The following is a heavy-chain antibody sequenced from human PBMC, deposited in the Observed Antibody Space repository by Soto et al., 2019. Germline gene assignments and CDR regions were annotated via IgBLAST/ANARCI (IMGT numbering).Heavy chain of an antibody. CDR2: ISYDGSNK. Sequence: QVQLVESGGGVVQPGRSLRLSCAASGFTFSSYGMHWVRQAPGKGLEWVAVISYDGSNKYYANSVKGRYTISRDNSKNTQYRQMNSLRAEDTAVYYCAKEGQYYDILTGYRSYYGLDVWDQGTTVTVSS. CDR1: GFTFSSYG. V-gene: IGHV3-30*18. CDR3: AKEGQYYDILTGYRSYYGLDV. D-gene: IGHD3-9*01. J-gene: IGHJ6*02.